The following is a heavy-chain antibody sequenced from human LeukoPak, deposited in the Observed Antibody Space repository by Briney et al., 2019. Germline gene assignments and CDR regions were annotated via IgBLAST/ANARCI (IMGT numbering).Heavy chain of an antibody. Sequence: GESLKISCKGSGYTFTNYWIGWVRQMPGKGLEFMGIIYPGDSDTRYSPSFRGQVTISVDKSINTAYLQWSSLKASDTAMYYCASRTTDDGDAFDIWGQGTMVTVSS. CDR1: GYTFTNYW. J-gene: IGHJ3*02. D-gene: IGHD1-1*01. CDR3: ASRTTDDGDAFDI. V-gene: IGHV5-51*01. CDR2: IYPGDSDT.